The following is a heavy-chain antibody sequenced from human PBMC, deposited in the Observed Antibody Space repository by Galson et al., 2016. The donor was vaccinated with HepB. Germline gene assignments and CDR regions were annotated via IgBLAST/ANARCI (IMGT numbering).Heavy chain of an antibody. CDR3: ARGDCSNGVCYFDY. CDR1: GGSFSDYYY. Sequence: SEILSLTCAVYGGSFSDYYYWSWIRQAPGKGLEWIGEINHSATTNYSPSLKSRVTLSVDTTKSQFSLQLTSVTAADAAFYYCARGDCSNGVCYFDYWGQGLLVAVSS. J-gene: IGHJ4*02. V-gene: IGHV4-34*01. D-gene: IGHD4-11*01. CDR2: INHSATT.